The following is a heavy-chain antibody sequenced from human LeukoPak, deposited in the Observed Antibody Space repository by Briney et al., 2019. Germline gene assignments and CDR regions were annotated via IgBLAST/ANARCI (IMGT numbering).Heavy chain of an antibody. Sequence: GASVKVSCKASGYTFTGYYMHWVRQAPGQGLEWMGWINPNSGGTNYAQKFQGRVTMTRDTSISTAYMELSRLRSDDTAVYYCARSAYYDFWSGYFEGAEYFQHWGQGTLVTVSS. V-gene: IGHV1-2*02. J-gene: IGHJ1*01. D-gene: IGHD3-3*01. CDR2: INPNSGGT. CDR3: ARSAYYDFWSGYFEGAEYFQH. CDR1: GYTFTGYY.